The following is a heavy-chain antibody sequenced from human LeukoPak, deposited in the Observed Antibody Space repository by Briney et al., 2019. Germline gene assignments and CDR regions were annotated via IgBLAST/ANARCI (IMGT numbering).Heavy chain of an antibody. CDR1: GVSISSYY. V-gene: IGHV4-59*12. CDR2: IYYSGST. D-gene: IGHD3-10*01. CDR3: ARDGWLWFGELTYYMDV. J-gene: IGHJ6*03. Sequence: SETLSLTCTVSGVSISSYYWSWIRQPPGKGLEWIGDIYYSGSTYYNPSLKSRVTISVDSSKNQFSLKLSSVNAADTALYYCARDGWLWFGELTYYMDVWGKGITVTVSS.